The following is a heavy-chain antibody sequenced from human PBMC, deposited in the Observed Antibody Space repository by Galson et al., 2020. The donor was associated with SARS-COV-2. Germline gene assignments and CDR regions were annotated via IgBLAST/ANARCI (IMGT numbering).Heavy chain of an antibody. CDR1: GGSFSDYY. CDR2: INHSGTT. CDR3: ARAKAVLFYFHGMDI. Sequence: SQASETLSLTCAVNGGSFSDYYWNWIRQSPGKGLEWIGEINHSGTTTYNPSLKSRVTISIDTSENQFSLKLISVTAADTAVYYCARAKAVLFYFHGMDILGQGTTVTVSS. V-gene: IGHV4-34*01. J-gene: IGHJ6*02. D-gene: IGHD3-10*02.